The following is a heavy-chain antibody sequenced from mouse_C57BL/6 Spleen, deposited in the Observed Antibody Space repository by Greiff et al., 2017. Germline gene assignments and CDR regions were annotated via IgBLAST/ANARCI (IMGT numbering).Heavy chain of an antibody. CDR3: SRDPGVSDY. V-gene: IGHV5-9-1*02. Sequence: EVQVVESGEGLVKPGGSLKLSCAATGFTFSSYAMSWVRQTPEKRLEWVADIRSGGDYINYADTVKGRFTISRDNARNTLYLQMRGLKTEDTAMYYCSRDPGVSDYWGQGTMVTVSA. CDR1: GFTFSSYA. CDR2: IRSGGDYI. J-gene: IGHJ3*01.